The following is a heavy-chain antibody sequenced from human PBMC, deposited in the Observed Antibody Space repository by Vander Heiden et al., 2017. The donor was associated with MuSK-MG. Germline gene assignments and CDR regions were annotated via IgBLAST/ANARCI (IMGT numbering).Heavy chain of an antibody. J-gene: IGHJ3*02. CDR2: ISYDGSNK. Sequence: QVQLVESGGGVVQPGRSLRLSCAASGFTFSSYGMHWVRQAPGKGLEWVAVISYDGSNKYYADSVKGRFTISRDNSKNTLYLQMNSLRAEDTAVYYCAKGIAVADDAFDIWGQGTMVTVSS. V-gene: IGHV3-30*18. CDR1: GFTFSSYG. CDR3: AKGIAVADDAFDI. D-gene: IGHD6-19*01.